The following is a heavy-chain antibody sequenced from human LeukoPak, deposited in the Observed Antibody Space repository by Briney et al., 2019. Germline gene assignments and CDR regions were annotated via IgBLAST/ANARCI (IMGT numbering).Heavy chain of an antibody. D-gene: IGHD3-10*01. V-gene: IGHV3-15*01. CDR2: IKSKTDGGTT. J-gene: IGHJ4*02. Sequence: SGGSLRLSCAASGFTFSNAWLSWVRQAPGKGLEWLGRIKSKTDGGTTDYAAPVKGRSTISRDDSKYTLDLQMNSLRTEDTAVHYCTTALRGIIYWGQGTLVTVSS. CDR3: TTALRGIIY. CDR1: GFTFSNAW.